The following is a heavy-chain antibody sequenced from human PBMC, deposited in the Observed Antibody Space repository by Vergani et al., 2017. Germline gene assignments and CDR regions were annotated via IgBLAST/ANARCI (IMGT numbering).Heavy chain of an antibody. V-gene: IGHV1-46*01. CDR1: GYTFTSDY. CDR3: NLGGYYYYYMDV. CDR2: INPSGGST. Sequence: QVQLVQSGAEVKKPGASVKVSCKASGYTFTSDYMHWVRQAPGQGLEWMGIINPSGGSTSYAQKFQGRVTMTRDTSTSTVYMDLSSLRSEDTAVYYCNLGGYYYYYMDVWSKGTTVTVSS. J-gene: IGHJ6*03.